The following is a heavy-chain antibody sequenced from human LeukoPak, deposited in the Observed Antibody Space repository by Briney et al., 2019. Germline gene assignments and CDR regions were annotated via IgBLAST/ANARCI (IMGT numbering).Heavy chain of an antibody. CDR3: ARVLQNYYGSGSYY. Sequence: GGSLRLSCAASGFTFSSYSMNWVRQAPGKGLEWVSYISSSSSTIYYADSVKGRFTISRDSAKNSLYLQMNSLRAEDTAVYYCARVLQNYYGSGSYYWGQGTLVTVSS. CDR2: ISSSSSTI. CDR1: GFTFSSYS. D-gene: IGHD3-10*01. J-gene: IGHJ4*02. V-gene: IGHV3-48*01.